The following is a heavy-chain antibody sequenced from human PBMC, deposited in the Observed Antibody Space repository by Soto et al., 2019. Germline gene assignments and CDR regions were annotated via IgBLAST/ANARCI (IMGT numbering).Heavy chain of an antibody. CDR3: AKDRIVVVVAANTDY. D-gene: IGHD2-15*01. V-gene: IGHV3-23*01. Sequence: EVQLLESGGGLVQPGGSLRLSCAASGFTFSSYAMSWVRQAPGKGLEWVSAISGSGGSTYYADSVKGRFTISRDNSKNTLYLQMSSLRAEDTAVYYCAKDRIVVVVAANTDYWGQGTLVTVSS. CDR1: GFTFSSYA. J-gene: IGHJ4*02. CDR2: ISGSGGST.